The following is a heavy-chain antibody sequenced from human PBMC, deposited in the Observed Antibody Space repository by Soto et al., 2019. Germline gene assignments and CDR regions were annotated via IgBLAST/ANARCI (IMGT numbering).Heavy chain of an antibody. V-gene: IGHV3-23*01. CDR2: ITPTSTDT. CDR3: AKGLSGWIDAFDI. Sequence: PGGSLRLSCEASGFTFSSHVMSWVRQAPGRGLEWVSSITPTSTDTFYADSVKGRFTISRDNSKNTLYLQMNSLRAEDTAVYYCAKGLSGWIDAFDIWGQGTMVTVSS. CDR1: GFTFSSHV. D-gene: IGHD6-19*01. J-gene: IGHJ3*02.